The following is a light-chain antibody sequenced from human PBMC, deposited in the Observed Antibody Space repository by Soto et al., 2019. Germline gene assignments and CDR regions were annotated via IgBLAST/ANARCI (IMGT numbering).Light chain of an antibody. CDR3: QQYNTYWT. CDR2: DAS. Sequence: DIQMTQSPSTLSASVGDRVTITCRASQTIHSFLAWYQQKAGKAPKLLIYDASNLESGVPSRFSGSGSGTEFTLTVSSLQPDDFATFYCQQYNTYWTFGQGTKVDIK. J-gene: IGKJ1*01. CDR1: QTIHSF. V-gene: IGKV1-5*01.